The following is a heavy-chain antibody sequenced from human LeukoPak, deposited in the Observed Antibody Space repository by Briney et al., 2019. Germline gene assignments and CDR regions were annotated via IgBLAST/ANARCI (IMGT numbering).Heavy chain of an antibody. V-gene: IGHV4-39*01. CDR2: IYYRGNT. CDR3: ASSPDDFGDYATGNWFDP. J-gene: IGHJ5*02. CDR1: GGSISSSGYY. D-gene: IGHD4-17*01. Sequence: SETLSLTCDVSGGSISSSGYYWGWIRQPPGKGLEWIGSIYYRGNTYYNPSLKSRVTISVDTSKNQFSLRLSSVIAADTAVYYCASSPDDFGDYATGNWFDPWGQGTLVTVSS.